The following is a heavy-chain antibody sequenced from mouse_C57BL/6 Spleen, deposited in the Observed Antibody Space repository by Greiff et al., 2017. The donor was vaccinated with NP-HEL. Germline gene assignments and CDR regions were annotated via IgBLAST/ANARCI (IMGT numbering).Heavy chain of an antibody. CDR1: GYTFTSYW. V-gene: IGHV1-55*01. CDR2: IYPGSGST. CDR3: ARSITTVVAKEFAY. D-gene: IGHD1-1*01. J-gene: IGHJ3*01. Sequence: QVHVKQPGAELVKPGASVKMSCKASGYTFTSYWITWVKQRPGQGLEWIGDIYPGSGSTNYNEKFKSKATLTVDTSSSTAYMQLSSLTSEDSAVYYCARSITTVVAKEFAYWGQGTLVTVSA.